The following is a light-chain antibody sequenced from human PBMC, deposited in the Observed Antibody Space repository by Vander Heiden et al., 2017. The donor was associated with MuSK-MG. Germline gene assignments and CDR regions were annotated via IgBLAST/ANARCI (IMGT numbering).Light chain of an antibody. CDR1: QSVSSSY. J-gene: IGKJ2*01. CDR2: GAS. Sequence: EIVLTQPPGTLSLSPGERGTLSCRASQSVSSSYLDWYQQKPGQAPRLLIYGASSRATGIPDRFSGSGSGTDFTLTISRLEPEDFAVYYCQQDGSSPYTFGQGTKLEIK. CDR3: QQDGSSPYT. V-gene: IGKV3-20*01.